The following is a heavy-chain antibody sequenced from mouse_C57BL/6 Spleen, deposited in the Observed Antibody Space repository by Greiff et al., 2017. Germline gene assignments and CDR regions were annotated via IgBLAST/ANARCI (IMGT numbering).Heavy chain of an antibody. CDR1: GYAFSSYW. J-gene: IGHJ2*01. CDR2: IYPGDGDT. D-gene: IGHD2-1*01. CDR3: AREGHYGNYDFDY. V-gene: IGHV1-80*01. Sequence: VQLQQSGAELVKPGASVKISCKASGYAFSSYWMNWVKQRPGKGLEWIGQIYPGDGDTNYNGKFKGKATLTADKSSSTAYMQLSSLTSEDSAVYFCAREGHYGNYDFDYWGQGTTLTVSS.